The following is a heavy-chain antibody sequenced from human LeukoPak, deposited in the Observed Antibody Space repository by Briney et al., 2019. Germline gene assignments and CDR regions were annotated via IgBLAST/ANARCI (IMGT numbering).Heavy chain of an antibody. CDR3: ARAGIVGAATESPFDN. CDR2: ISSSGSSI. CDR1: GFTFSDYY. Sequence: GGSLRLSCAASGFTFSDYYMRWIRQAPGKGLEWLSYISSSGSSIYSADSVKGRFTISRDNAKNSLYLQMNSLRAGDTAVYYCARAGIVGAATESPFDNWGQGTLVTVSS. D-gene: IGHD1-26*01. J-gene: IGHJ4*02. V-gene: IGHV3-11*01.